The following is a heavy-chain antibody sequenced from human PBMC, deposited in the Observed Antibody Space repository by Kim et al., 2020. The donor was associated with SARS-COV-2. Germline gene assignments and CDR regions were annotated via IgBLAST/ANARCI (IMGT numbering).Heavy chain of an antibody. CDR1: GDTFSSYT. CDR3: ATAKDAYDSSGYFVV. D-gene: IGHD3-22*01. Sequence: SVKVSCKASGDTFSSYTISWVRQAPGQGLEWMGRIISILGMANYAQKFQGRVTITADKSTSTAYIELNSLRSDDPAVYYCATAKDAYDSSGYFVVWGQGTLVTVSS. J-gene: IGHJ4*02. V-gene: IGHV1-69*02. CDR2: IISILGMA.